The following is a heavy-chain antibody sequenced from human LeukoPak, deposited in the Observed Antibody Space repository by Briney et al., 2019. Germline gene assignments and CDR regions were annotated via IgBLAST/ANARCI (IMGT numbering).Heavy chain of an antibody. CDR2: ISTSSSTI. CDR1: GFTFSTYS. J-gene: IGHJ4*02. D-gene: IGHD1-26*01. Sequence: GGSLRLSCAASGFTFSTYSMDWVRQAPGKGPEWISHISTSSSTIYYADSVKGRFTISRDNAKNSLFLQMNNLRDEDTAVYYCVRGWRSNSFDYWGQGTLVTVSS. CDR3: VRGWRSNSFDY. V-gene: IGHV3-48*02.